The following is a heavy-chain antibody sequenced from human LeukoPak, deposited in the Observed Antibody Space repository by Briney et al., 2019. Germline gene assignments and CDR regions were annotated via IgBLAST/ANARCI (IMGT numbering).Heavy chain of an antibody. Sequence: PGGSLRLSCAASGFTVSSNYMSWVRQAPGKGLEWVSVIYSGGSTYYADSVKGRFTISRDNSKNTLYLQMNSLRAEDTAVYYCAKESIAAAGTLDYWGQGTLVTVSS. CDR1: GFTVSSNY. CDR2: IYSGGST. V-gene: IGHV3-53*05. CDR3: AKESIAAAGTLDY. D-gene: IGHD6-13*01. J-gene: IGHJ4*02.